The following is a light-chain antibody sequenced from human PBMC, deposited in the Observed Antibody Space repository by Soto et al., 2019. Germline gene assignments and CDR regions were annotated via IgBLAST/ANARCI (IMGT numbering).Light chain of an antibody. J-gene: IGKJ1*01. Sequence: IQMTHSPFSLSASLSARVTIXIRASQSISSYLNWYQQKPGKAPKLLIYEASSLESGVPSRFGGSGSGTEFTLTISSLQPDDSATYCCQHYNIHPTFGQGTKVDIK. CDR1: QSISSY. V-gene: IGKV1-5*01. CDR2: EAS. CDR3: QHYNIHPT.